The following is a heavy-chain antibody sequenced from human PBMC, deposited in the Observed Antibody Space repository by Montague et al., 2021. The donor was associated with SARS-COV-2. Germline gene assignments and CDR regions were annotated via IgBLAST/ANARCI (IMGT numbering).Heavy chain of an antibody. CDR1: GGSISGYY. D-gene: IGHD6-13*01. CDR2: IYNSGST. V-gene: IGHV4-4*07. Sequence: SETLSLTCTVSGGSISGYYWSWFRQSAGKGLEWIGRIYNSGSTSYNPSLKSRVTMSVDTSKNQFFLNLRSMVAADTAIYYCTRDRGIAAADNYYYGMDVWGPGTTVTVSS. CDR3: TRDRGIAAADNYYYGMDV. J-gene: IGHJ6*02.